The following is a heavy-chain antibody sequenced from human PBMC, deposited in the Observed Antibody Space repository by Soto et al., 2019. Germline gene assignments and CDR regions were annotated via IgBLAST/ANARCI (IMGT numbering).Heavy chain of an antibody. D-gene: IGHD1-26*01. Sequence: PGESLKISCKGSGYKFTSYWITWVRQMPGKGLEWMGRIDPSDSYTNYSPSFQGHVTVSADKSISTAYLLWSSLKASDTAMYYCAGLYVGTTPKLDYWGQGTLVTVSS. CDR1: GYKFTSYW. V-gene: IGHV5-10-1*01. CDR2: IDPSDSYT. J-gene: IGHJ4*02. CDR3: AGLYVGTTPKLDY.